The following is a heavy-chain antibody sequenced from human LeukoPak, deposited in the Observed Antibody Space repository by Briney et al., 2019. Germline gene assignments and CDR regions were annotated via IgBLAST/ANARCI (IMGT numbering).Heavy chain of an antibody. CDR2: IYYSGST. D-gene: IGHD3-10*01. Sequence: SETLSLTCTVSGGSISSYYWSWIRQPPGKGLEWIGYIYYSGSTDDSPSLKSRVTISLDASKNQFSLDLTSVTTADTAVYFCARGGYYGSGSYAAYWGQGTLVTVSS. V-gene: IGHV4-59*01. CDR3: ARGGYYGSGSYAAY. J-gene: IGHJ4*02. CDR1: GGSISSYY.